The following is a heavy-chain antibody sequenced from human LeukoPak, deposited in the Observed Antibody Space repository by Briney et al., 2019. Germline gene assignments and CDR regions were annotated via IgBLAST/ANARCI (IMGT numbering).Heavy chain of an antibody. CDR2: IRPDGSQK. CDR1: GFTFSDYY. Sequence: GGSLRLSCAASGFTFSDYYMSWIRQAPGEGLEWVSNIRPDGSQKYYLDSARGRFTISRDNAKSSLYLQMSSLRPEDTATYYCARDFQPRYCSSSSCSPAWGQGTTVTVSS. J-gene: IGHJ6*02. V-gene: IGHV3-7*03. D-gene: IGHD2-2*01. CDR3: ARDFQPRYCSSSSCSPA.